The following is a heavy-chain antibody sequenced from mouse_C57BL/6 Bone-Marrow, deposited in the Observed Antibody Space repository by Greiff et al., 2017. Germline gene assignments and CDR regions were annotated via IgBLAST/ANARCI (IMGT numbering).Heavy chain of an antibody. V-gene: IGHV3-6*01. Sequence: EVKLQESGPGLVKPSQSLSLTCSVTGYSITSGYYWNWIRQFPGNKLEWMGYISYDGSNNYNPSLKNRISITRDTSKNQFFLKLNSVTTEDTATYYWAWADYWGQGTTLTVSS. J-gene: IGHJ2*01. CDR1: GYSITSGYY. D-gene: IGHD4-1*01. CDR2: ISYDGSN. CDR3: AWADY.